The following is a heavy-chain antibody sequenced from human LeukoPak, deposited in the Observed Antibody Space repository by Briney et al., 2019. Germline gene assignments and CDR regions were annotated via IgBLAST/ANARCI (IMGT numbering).Heavy chain of an antibody. CDR3: ARGRPGQH. CDR1: GGSFSGYY. Sequence: PSETLSLTCAVYGGSFSGYYWSWIRQPPGKGLEWIGEINHSGSTNYNPSLKSRVTMSVDTSKNQFSLKLSSVTAADTAVYYCARGRPGQHWGQGTLVTVSS. CDR2: INHSGST. J-gene: IGHJ1*01. V-gene: IGHV4-34*01.